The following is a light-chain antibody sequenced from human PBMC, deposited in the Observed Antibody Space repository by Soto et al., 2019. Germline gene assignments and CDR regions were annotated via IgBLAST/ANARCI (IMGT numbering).Light chain of an antibody. V-gene: IGKV3D-20*02. J-gene: IGKJ4*01. CDR3: QQRRNWPLT. CDR2: GAS. Sequence: EIVLTQSPGTLSFSPGERATLSCRASQSVSSSYLAWYQQKPGQAPRLLIYGASSRATGIPDRFSGSGSGTDFTLTISSLEPEDFAVYYCQQRRNWPLTFGGGTKVDIK. CDR1: QSVSSSY.